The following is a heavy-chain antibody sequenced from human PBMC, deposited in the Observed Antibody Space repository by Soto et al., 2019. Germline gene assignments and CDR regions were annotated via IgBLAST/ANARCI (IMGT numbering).Heavy chain of an antibody. D-gene: IGHD1-26*01. Sequence: GGSLRLSCAASGFTCSDHYMDWVRQAPGKGLEWVGRTRNKANSYTTEYAASVKGRFTISRDDSKNSLYLQMNSLKTEDTAVYYCARVSIVFYGMEVWGQGTTVTVSS. J-gene: IGHJ6*02. CDR1: GFTCSDHY. CDR2: TRNKANSYTT. CDR3: ARVSIVFYGMEV. V-gene: IGHV3-72*01.